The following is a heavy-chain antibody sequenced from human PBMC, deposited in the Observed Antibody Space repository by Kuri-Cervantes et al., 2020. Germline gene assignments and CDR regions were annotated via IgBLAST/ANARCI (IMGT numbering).Heavy chain of an antibody. CDR1: SGSISSSSYY. CDR3: ARGGNYYGSGSWLPNYYYYYMDV. D-gene: IGHD3-10*01. Sequence: SETLSLTCTVSSGSISSSSYYWGWIRQPPGKGLEWIGTIDHSGSTNYNPSLKSRVTISVDTSKNQFSLKLSSVTAADTAVYYCARGGNYYGSGSWLPNYYYYYMDVWGKGTTVTVSS. J-gene: IGHJ6*03. V-gene: IGHV4-39*07. CDR2: IDHSGST.